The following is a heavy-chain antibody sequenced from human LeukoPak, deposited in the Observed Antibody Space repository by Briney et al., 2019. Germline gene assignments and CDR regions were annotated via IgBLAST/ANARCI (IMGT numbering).Heavy chain of an antibody. CDR1: GFTFSSYA. Sequence: PGRSLRLSCAASGFTFSSYAMHWVRQAPGKGLEWVAVISYDGSNKYYADFVKGRFTISRDNSKNTLYLQMNSLRAEDTAVYYCARSYKYYYDSSGYPGYWGQGTLVTVSS. D-gene: IGHD3-22*01. V-gene: IGHV3-30-3*01. J-gene: IGHJ4*02. CDR2: ISYDGSNK. CDR3: ARSYKYYYDSSGYPGY.